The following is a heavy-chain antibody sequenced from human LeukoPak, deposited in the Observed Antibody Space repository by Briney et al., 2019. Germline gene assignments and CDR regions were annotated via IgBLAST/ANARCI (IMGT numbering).Heavy chain of an antibody. CDR1: GGSISSYY. D-gene: IGHD2-15*01. CDR2: IYTSGST. Sequence: SETLSLTCTVSGGSISSYYWSWIRQPAGKGLEWIGRIYTSGSTNYNPSLKSRVTMSVDTSKSQFSLKLSSVTAADTAVYYCASQNCSGGSCYEIWGQGTLVTVSS. CDR3: ASQNCSGGSCYEI. J-gene: IGHJ4*02. V-gene: IGHV4-4*07.